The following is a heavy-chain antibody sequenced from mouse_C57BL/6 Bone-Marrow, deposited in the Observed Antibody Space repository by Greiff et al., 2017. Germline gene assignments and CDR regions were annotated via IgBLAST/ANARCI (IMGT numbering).Heavy chain of an antibody. D-gene: IGHD2-12*01. CDR2: INPYNGGT. Sequence: VQLQQSGPVLVKPGASVKMSCKASGYTFTDYYMNWVKQSHGKSLEWIGVINPYNGGTSYNQKFKGKATLTVDKSSSTAYMELNSLTSEDSAVYYCARDYYKRYYAMDYWGQGTSVTVSS. J-gene: IGHJ4*01. CDR1: GYTFTDYY. CDR3: ARDYYKRYYAMDY. V-gene: IGHV1-19*01.